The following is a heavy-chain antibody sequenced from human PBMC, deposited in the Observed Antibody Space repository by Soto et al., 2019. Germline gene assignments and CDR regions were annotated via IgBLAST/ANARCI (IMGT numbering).Heavy chain of an antibody. V-gene: IGHV1-18*01. CDR3: ARDLGGSYYAPVDY. J-gene: IGHJ4*02. CDR2: ISAYNGNT. Sequence: GASVKVSCKASGYTFTSYGIIWVRQAPGQGLEWMGWISAYNGNTKYAQKLQGRVTTTTDTSTSTAYMELRSLRSDDTAVYYCARDLGGSYYAPVDYWGQGTLVTVSS. CDR1: GYTFTSYG. D-gene: IGHD1-26*01.